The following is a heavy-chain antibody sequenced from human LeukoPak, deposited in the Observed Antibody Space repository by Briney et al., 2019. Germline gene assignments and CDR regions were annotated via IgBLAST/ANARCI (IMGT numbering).Heavy chain of an antibody. J-gene: IGHJ4*02. CDR3: ARAGSGYRDSIDY. Sequence: PGGSLRLSCAASGFSLSSFTMNWVRQAPGKGLEWVSSISSSSRYIYYADSVKGRFTISRDNAKKSLYLQMNSLRVEDTAVYYCARAGSGYRDSIDYWGQGTLVTVSS. CDR2: ISSSSRYI. V-gene: IGHV3-21*01. D-gene: IGHD3-22*01. CDR1: GFSLSSFT.